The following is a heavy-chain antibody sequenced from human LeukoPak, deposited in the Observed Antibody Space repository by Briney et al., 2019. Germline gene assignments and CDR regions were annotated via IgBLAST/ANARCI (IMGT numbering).Heavy chain of an antibody. CDR1: GFTFSTYA. D-gene: IGHD3-22*01. CDR3: AKDNYDSSSAFDI. Sequence: GGSLRLSCATSGFTFSTYAMHWVRQAPGKGLEWVTVISHDGSTKFYADSVKGRFTISRDNSKNTMYLQMNSLRAEDTAVYYCAKDNYDSSSAFDIWGQGTMVTVSS. CDR2: ISHDGSTK. J-gene: IGHJ3*02. V-gene: IGHV3-30-3*01.